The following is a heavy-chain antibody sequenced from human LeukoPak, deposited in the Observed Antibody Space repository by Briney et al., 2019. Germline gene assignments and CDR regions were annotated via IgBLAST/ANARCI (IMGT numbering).Heavy chain of an antibody. Sequence: GASVKVSCKASGYTFTSYDINWVRQATGQGLEWMGWMNPNSGNTGYAQKFQGRVTMTRNTSISTAYMDLSSLRSEDTAVYYCAREYSSIVYYYYGMDVWGQGTTVTVSS. V-gene: IGHV1-8*01. CDR2: MNPNSGNT. CDR1: GYTFTSYD. CDR3: AREYSSIVYYYYGMDV. D-gene: IGHD6-13*01. J-gene: IGHJ6*02.